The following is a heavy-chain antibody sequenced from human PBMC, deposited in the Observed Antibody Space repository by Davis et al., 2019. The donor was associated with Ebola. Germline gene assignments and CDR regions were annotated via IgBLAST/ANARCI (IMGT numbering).Heavy chain of an antibody. V-gene: IGHV1-69*06. CDR2: IIPLFGTT. CDR3: ARAQFPTTSDH. D-gene: IGHD1-1*01. CDR1: GNTISTYT. J-gene: IGHJ4*02. Sequence: AASVKVSCKASGNTISTYTIDWVRQAPGQGLEWMGGIIPLFGTTNYAQKFRGRVMITADKSTRIAYIELNSLTSEDTAVYYLARAQFPTTSDHWGQGTLVTVSS.